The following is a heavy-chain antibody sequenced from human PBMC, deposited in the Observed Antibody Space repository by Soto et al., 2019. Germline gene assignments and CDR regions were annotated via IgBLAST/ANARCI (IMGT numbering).Heavy chain of an antibody. Sequence: PSETLSLTCTVSGGSISSSSYYWGWIRQPPGKGLEWIGSIYYSGSTYYNPSLKSRVTISVDTSKNQFSLKLSSVTAADTAVYYCARHEVLDVGATSWFDPWGQGTLVTVSS. CDR1: GGSISSSSYY. V-gene: IGHV4-39*01. CDR2: IYYSGST. CDR3: ARHEVLDVGATSWFDP. J-gene: IGHJ5*02. D-gene: IGHD1-26*01.